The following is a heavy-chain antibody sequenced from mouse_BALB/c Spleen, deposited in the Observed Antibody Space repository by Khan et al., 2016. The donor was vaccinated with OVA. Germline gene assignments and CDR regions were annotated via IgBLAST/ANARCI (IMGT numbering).Heavy chain of an antibody. D-gene: IGHD2-2*01. Sequence: VQLQQSGPEPVRPGASVKISCKASGYSFTDYMMYWVKQSHRKSLEWIGNINPYYGSSNYNLKFKDKATLTVDRSSSTAYVQLNSLTSEDSAVYFCARAGWLQGLLAYWGQWTLVTVSA. CDR1: GYSFTDYM. CDR2: INPYYGSS. J-gene: IGHJ3*01. V-gene: IGHV1-39*01. CDR3: ARAGWLQGLLAY.